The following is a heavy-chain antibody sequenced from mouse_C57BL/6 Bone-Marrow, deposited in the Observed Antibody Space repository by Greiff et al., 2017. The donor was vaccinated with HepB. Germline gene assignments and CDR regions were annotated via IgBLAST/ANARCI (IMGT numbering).Heavy chain of an antibody. CDR2: IDPSDSYT. D-gene: IGHD2-4*01. CDR3: AREDDYGGYFDY. V-gene: IGHV1-69*01. Sequence: QVHVKQPGAELVMPGASVKLSCKASGYTFTSYWMHWVKQRPGQGLEWIGEIDPSDSYTNYNQKFKGKSTLTVDKSSSTAYMQLSSLTSEDSAVYYCAREDDYGGYFDYWGQGTTLTVSS. CDR1: GYTFTSYW. J-gene: IGHJ2*01.